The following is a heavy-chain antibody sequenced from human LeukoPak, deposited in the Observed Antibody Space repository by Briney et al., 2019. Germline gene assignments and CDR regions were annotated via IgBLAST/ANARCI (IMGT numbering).Heavy chain of an antibody. CDR1: GGSFSGYY. V-gene: IGHV4-34*01. D-gene: IGHD3-22*01. CDR2: INHSGST. CDR3: ASGYYYDSSGYSYFQH. Sequence: SETLSLTCAVYGGSFSGYYWSWIRQPPGKGLEWIGEINHSGSTNYNPSLKSRVTISVDTSKNQFSLKLSSVTAADTAVYYCASGYYYDSSGYSYFQHWGQRTLVTVSS. J-gene: IGHJ1*01.